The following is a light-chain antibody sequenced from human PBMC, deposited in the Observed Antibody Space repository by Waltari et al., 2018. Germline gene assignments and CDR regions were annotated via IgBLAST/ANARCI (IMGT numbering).Light chain of an antibody. CDR3: QQYYTAPQT. CDR1: QNLLYSSNNKNY. J-gene: IGKJ1*01. Sequence: DIAMTQSPDSLAVSLGERATINCKSGQNLLYSSNNKNYLAWYQQKPGQPPKLLIYWASTRESGVPDRLSGSGSGTDFTLSISNLQAEDVAIYYCQQYYTAPQTFGQGTKVGI. CDR2: WAS. V-gene: IGKV4-1*01.